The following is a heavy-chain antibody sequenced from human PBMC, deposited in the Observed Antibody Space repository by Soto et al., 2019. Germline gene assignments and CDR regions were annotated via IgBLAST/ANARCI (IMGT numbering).Heavy chain of an antibody. CDR3: ARGKGMEENYYYYGMDI. J-gene: IGHJ6*02. D-gene: IGHD1-1*01. CDR2: LNGGTGQT. CDR1: GYTFSTYA. Sequence: QVQVVQSGAEVKKPGASVKVSCKASGYTFSTYAIHWVRQAPGQSLEWMGWLNGGTGQTRYSQRFQDRVTITRDTFASTAYMEVSSLKPEDTAVYYCARGKGMEENYYYYGMDIWGQGTTVTVSS. V-gene: IGHV1-3*01.